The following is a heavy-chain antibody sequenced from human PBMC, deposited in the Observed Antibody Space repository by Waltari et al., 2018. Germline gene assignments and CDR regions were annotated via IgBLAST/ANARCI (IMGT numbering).Heavy chain of an antibody. V-gene: IGHV3-23*01. D-gene: IGHD1-20*01. Sequence: EVQLLESGGDLVQPGGSLSLSCAASGSPFSNPAINWVRLAPGTGLEWVSAITVGDDTHYADSVKGRFTISRDTSKDTVYLQMNGLRAEDTAIYYCATPFYNWDDPLHSWGQGTLVTVSS. J-gene: IGHJ4*02. CDR2: ITVGDDT. CDR1: GSPFSNPA. CDR3: ATPFYNWDDPLHS.